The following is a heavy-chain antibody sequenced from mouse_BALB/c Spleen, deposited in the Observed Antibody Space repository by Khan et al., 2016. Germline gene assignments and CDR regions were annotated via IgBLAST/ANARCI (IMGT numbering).Heavy chain of an antibody. D-gene: IGHD1-1*01. Sequence: QIQLVQSGPELKKPGKTVKISCKASGYIFTNYGMNWVKQAPGKGLKWMGWINTYSGESTYADDFKGRFAFSLDTSANTAYLQINNLKNEDTATYFCARYRYYYGSSRYFDVWGAGTTVTVSS. CDR1: GYIFTNYG. V-gene: IGHV9-3-1*01. CDR2: INTYSGES. J-gene: IGHJ1*01. CDR3: ARYRYYYGSSRYFDV.